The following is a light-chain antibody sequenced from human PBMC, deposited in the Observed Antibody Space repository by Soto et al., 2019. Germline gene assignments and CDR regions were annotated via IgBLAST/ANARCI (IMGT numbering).Light chain of an antibody. Sequence: DIVMSQSPLSLPVTPGEPASISCRASQSLVHHNGYNFLDWYLQKPGQSPRLLIYLGSNRASGVPDRFSGSGSGTNFTLKISRVEADDIGVYYCMQTVRTPRTFGQGTQVVIK. CDR1: QSLVHHNGYNF. V-gene: IGKV2-28*01. CDR3: MQTVRTPRT. J-gene: IGKJ1*01. CDR2: LGS.